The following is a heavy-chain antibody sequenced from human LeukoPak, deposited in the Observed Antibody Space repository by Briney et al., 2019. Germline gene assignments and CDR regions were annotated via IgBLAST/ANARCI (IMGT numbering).Heavy chain of an antibody. CDR2: ISYDGSDK. D-gene: IGHD2-2*02. CDR3: AKTGDCRSTSCYMAFDY. CDR1: GFTFSNYA. V-gene: IGHV3-30*04. Sequence: GRSLRLSCAASGFTFSNYAMHWVRQAPGKGLEWVAVISYDGSDKDYADSVKSRFTISRDNPDNTLYLQMNNLRLEDTAIYYCAKTGDCRSTSCYMAFDYWGQGSLVTVSS. J-gene: IGHJ4*02.